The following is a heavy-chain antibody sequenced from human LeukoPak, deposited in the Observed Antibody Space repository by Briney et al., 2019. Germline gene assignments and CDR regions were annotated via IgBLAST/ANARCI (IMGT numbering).Heavy chain of an antibody. D-gene: IGHD6-19*01. Sequence: PGGSLRLSCAASGFTFSSYGMHWVRQAPGKGLEWVAVISYGGSNKYYADSVKGRFTISRDNSKNTLYLQMDSLRAEDTAVYHCAKDLRAVAGPFDYGGQGTLVTVSS. CDR3: AKDLRAVAGPFDY. V-gene: IGHV3-30*18. CDR2: ISYGGSNK. CDR1: GFTFSSYG. J-gene: IGHJ4*02.